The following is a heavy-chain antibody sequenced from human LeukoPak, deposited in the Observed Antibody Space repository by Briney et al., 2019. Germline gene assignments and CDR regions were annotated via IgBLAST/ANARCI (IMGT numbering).Heavy chain of an antibody. CDR1: GGTFSSYA. V-gene: IGHV1-69*13. J-gene: IGHJ5*02. CDR3: AREWMVDYSNVVDP. Sequence: EASVKVSCKASGGTFSSYAISWVRQAPGQGLEWMGGIIPIFGTANYARKFQGRVTITADESTSTAYMELSSLRSEDTAVYYCAREWMVDYSNVVDPWGQGTLVTVSS. D-gene: IGHD4-11*01. CDR2: IIPIFGTA.